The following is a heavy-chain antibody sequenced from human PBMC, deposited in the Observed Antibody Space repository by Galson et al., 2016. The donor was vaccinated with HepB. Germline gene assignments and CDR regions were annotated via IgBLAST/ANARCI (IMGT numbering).Heavy chain of an antibody. CDR1: GFPFTHAW. Sequence: SLRLSCAASGFPFTHAWMSWVRQAPGKGLEWVGRIKTKTDGETTDYAAPVTDRFTISRDDSKTTLYLQMNSLKTEDTAVYYCTTGNFWGQGTLVTVSS. CDR2: IKTKTDGETT. V-gene: IGHV3-15*01. D-gene: IGHD2/OR15-2a*01. CDR3: TTGNF. J-gene: IGHJ4*02.